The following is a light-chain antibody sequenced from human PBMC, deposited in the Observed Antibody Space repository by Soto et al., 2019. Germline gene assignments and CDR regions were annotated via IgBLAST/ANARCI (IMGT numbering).Light chain of an antibody. CDR3: QQYASLPGT. CDR1: QSISCN. J-gene: IGKJ1*01. Sequence: EIVMTQSPATLSVSPGERATLSCRASQSISCNLAWYQQKPGKAPRLLIYGASTRATGIPARFSGSGSGTDFTLTISRLEPEDFAVYYCQQYASLPGTFGQGTKVDIK. V-gene: IGKV3-15*01. CDR2: GAS.